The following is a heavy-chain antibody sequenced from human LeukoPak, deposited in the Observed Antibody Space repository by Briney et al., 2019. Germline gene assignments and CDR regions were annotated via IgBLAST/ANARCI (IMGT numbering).Heavy chain of an antibody. D-gene: IGHD3-9*01. CDR3: ARGEYDILTGYYNYFDY. V-gene: IGHV1-46*01. CDR1: GYTFTSYY. Sequence: ASVKVSCKASGYTFTSYYMHWVRQAPGQGLEWMGTINPSGGSTSYAQKFQGGVTMTRDTSTSTVYMELSSLRPEDTAVYYCARGEYDILTGYYNYFDYWGQGTLVTVSS. CDR2: INPSGGST. J-gene: IGHJ4*02.